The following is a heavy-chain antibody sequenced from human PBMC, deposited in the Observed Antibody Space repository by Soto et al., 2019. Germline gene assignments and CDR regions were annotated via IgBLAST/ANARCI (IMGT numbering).Heavy chain of an antibody. CDR1: GGSISSYY. CDR2: IYYSGST. V-gene: IGHV4-59*01. Sequence: SETLSLTCTVSGGSISSYYWSWIRQPPGKGLEWIGYIYYSGSTNYNPSLKSRVTISVDTSKNQFSLKLSSLTAADTAVYYCARVTYYDFWSGYQDYYYYMDVWGKGTTVTVSS. J-gene: IGHJ6*03. CDR3: ARVTYYDFWSGYQDYYYYMDV. D-gene: IGHD3-3*01.